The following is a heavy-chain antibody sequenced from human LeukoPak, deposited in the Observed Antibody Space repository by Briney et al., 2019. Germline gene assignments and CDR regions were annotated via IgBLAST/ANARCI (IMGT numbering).Heavy chain of an antibody. CDR1: GFTFSNHG. J-gene: IGHJ6*02. V-gene: IGHV3-33*01. D-gene: IGHD1-26*01. CDR3: ARLIGGGYGGTYVPGGMGV. CDR2: IWSDNIHK. Sequence: PGRSLRLSCAASGFTFSNHGMHWVRQAPGKGLEWVTVIWSDNIHKYYADSVKGRFTISRDNSRNTLYLQMDSLKASDTALYYCARLIGGGYGGTYVPGGMGVWGQGTTVTVSS.